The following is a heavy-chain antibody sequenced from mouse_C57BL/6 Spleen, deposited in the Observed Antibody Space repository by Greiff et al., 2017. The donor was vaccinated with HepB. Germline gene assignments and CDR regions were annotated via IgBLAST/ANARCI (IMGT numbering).Heavy chain of an antibody. Sequence: VQLQQSGPELVKPGASVMISCKASGYTFTDYYMNWVKQSHGKSLEWIGDINPNNGGTSYNQKFKGKATLTVDKSSSTAYMELRSLTSEDSAVYYCAINYYGSSYEAYWGQGTLVTVSA. D-gene: IGHD1-1*01. CDR3: AINYYGSSYEAY. V-gene: IGHV1-26*01. J-gene: IGHJ3*01. CDR2: INPNNGGT. CDR1: GYTFTDYY.